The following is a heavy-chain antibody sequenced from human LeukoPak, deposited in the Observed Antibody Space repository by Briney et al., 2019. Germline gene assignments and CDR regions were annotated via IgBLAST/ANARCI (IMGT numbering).Heavy chain of an antibody. Sequence: PGGSLRLSCVASGFTFSSYWATWVRQAPGKGLEWVGRIKSKTDGGTTDYAAPVKGRFTISRDDSKNTLYLQMNSLKTEDTAVYYCTTDPPMVRDEYYYYYMDVWGKGTTVTVSS. CDR3: TTDPPMVRDEYYYYYMDV. V-gene: IGHV3-15*01. D-gene: IGHD3-10*01. CDR2: IKSKTDGGTT. J-gene: IGHJ6*03. CDR1: GFTFSSYW.